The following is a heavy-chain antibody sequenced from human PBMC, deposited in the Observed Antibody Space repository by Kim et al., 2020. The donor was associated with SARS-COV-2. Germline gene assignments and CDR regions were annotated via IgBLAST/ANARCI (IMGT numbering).Heavy chain of an antibody. D-gene: IGHD3-10*01. Sequence: SETLSLTCTVSGDSIRNDNYYWSWVRQHTERGLVWIAYIRHDGDANYNPSSQSRATISVDKSRNQFSLKLGAVSAADTAIYSCAKEIINPGVTDAFDIWGRGTMITVSS. J-gene: IGHJ3*02. CDR2: IRHDGDA. CDR3: AKEIINPGVTDAFDI. CDR1: GDSIRNDNYY. V-gene: IGHV4-30-4*01.